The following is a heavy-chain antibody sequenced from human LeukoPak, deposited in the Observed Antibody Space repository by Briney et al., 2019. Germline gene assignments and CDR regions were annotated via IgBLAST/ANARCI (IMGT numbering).Heavy chain of an antibody. CDR2: INHSGST. D-gene: IGHD2-2*01. CDR3: ARGGTAANWRDYFDY. Sequence: SETLSLTCAVYGGSFSGYYWSWIRQPPGKGLEWIGEINHSGSTNYNPSLKSRVTISVDTSKNQFSLKLSSVTAADTAVYYYARGGTAANWRDYFDYWGQGTLVTVSS. J-gene: IGHJ4*02. CDR1: GGSFSGYY. V-gene: IGHV4-34*01.